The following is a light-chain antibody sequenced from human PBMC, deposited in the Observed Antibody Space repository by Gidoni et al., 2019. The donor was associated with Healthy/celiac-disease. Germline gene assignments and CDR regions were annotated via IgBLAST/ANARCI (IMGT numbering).Light chain of an antibody. CDR1: QSISSY. CDR3: QQSYSTPWT. CDR2: AAS. V-gene: IGKV1-39*01. Sequence: LHLTHSPSSLSASVGDRVTITCRASQSISSYLNWYQQKPGKAPKLLIYAASSLQSGVPSRFSGSGSGTDFTLTISSLQPEDFATYYCQQSYSTPWTFGPGTKVDIK. J-gene: IGKJ1*01.